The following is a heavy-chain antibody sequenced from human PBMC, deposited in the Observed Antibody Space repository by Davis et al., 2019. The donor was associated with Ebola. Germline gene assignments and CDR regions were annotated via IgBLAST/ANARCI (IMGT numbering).Heavy chain of an antibody. J-gene: IGHJ6*02. V-gene: IGHV4-34*01. CDR2: INHSGST. CDR3: ATRYYDFWSGYHYYYYGMDV. D-gene: IGHD3-3*01. Sequence: MPSETLSLTCAVYGGSFSGYYWSWIRQPPGKGLEWIGEINHSGSTNYNPSLKNRVTISVDTSKNQFSLKLSSVTAADTAVYYCATRYYDFWSGYHYYYYGMDVWGQGTTVTVSS. CDR1: GGSFSGYY.